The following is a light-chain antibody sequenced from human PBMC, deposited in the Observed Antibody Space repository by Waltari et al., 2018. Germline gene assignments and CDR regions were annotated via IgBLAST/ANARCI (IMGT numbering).Light chain of an antibody. CDR2: DDT. Sequence: SYVLTQPPSLSVAPGQTAKISCGGNNIESKGVHWYKQKPGQAPLLGMYDDTERPSGIPERFAGSNSGNTASLTISRVDAGDEADYYCHVWDSNTGVFGGGTKLTVL. CDR1: NIESKG. V-gene: IGLV3-21*02. CDR3: HVWDSNTGV. J-gene: IGLJ3*02.